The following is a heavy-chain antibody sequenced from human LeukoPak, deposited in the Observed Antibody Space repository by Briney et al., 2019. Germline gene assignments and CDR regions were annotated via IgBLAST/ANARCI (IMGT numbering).Heavy chain of an antibody. CDR2: INHSGST. CDR3: ARAVIVVVPAAMFDY. D-gene: IGHD2-2*01. J-gene: IGHJ4*02. V-gene: IGHV4-34*01. CDR1: GGSFSGYY. Sequence: KPSETLSLACAVYGGSFSGYYWSWIRQPPGKGLEWIGEINHSGSTNYNPSLKSRVTISVDTSKNQFSLKLSSVTAADTAVYYCARAVIVVVPAAMFDYWGQGTLVTVSS.